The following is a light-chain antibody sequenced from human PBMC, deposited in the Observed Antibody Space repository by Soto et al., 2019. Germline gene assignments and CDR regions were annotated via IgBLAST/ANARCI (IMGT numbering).Light chain of an antibody. CDR1: NSDVGAYNF. CDR2: EVN. J-gene: IGLJ1*01. V-gene: IGLV2-14*01. CDR3: SSFTTYNTRV. Sequence: QSALPQPASVSGSPGQSIAISCTGTNSDVGAYNFVSWYQQYPGKAPKLIIHEVNNRPSGVSDRFSGSKSGNTASLTISGLQADDEADYYCSSFTTYNTRVFGTGTKV.